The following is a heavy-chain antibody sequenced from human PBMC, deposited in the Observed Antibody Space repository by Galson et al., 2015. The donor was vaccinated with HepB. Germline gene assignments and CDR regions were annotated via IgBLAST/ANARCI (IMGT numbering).Heavy chain of an antibody. CDR1: GFTFSSYG. CDR2: IWYDGSNK. Sequence: SLRLSCAASGFTFSSYGMHWVRQAPGKGLEWVAVIWYDGSNKYYADSVKGRFTISRDNSKNTLYLQMNSLRAEDTAVYYCARDPGIVVVPAAIVQGMDVWGQGTTVTVSS. V-gene: IGHV3-33*01. CDR3: ARDPGIVVVPAAIVQGMDV. J-gene: IGHJ6*02. D-gene: IGHD2-2*02.